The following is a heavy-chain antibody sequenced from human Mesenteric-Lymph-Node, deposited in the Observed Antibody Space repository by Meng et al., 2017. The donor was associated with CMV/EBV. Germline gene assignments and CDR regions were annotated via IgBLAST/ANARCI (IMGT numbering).Heavy chain of an antibody. CDR3: ARERPTIFGALDWFDP. J-gene: IGHJ5*02. Sequence: SETLSLTCAVYGGSFSDYYWSWIRQSPGKGLEWIGEVNHSGTTNYNPSLLSRVTISVDTSKNQFSLRLTSVTAADTAVYYCARERPTIFGALDWFDPWGQGTLVTVSS. CDR2: VNHSGTT. V-gene: IGHV4-34*01. CDR1: GGSFSDYY. D-gene: IGHD3-3*01.